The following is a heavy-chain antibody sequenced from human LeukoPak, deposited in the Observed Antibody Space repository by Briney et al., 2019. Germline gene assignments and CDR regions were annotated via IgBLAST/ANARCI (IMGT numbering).Heavy chain of an antibody. V-gene: IGHV3-48*03. CDR1: GFTFSSYE. CDR2: ISSSGSTI. D-gene: IGHD3-10*01. Sequence: PGGSLRLSCAASGFTFSSYEMNWVRQAPGKGLEWVSYISSSGSTIYYADSVKGRFTISRDNAKNSLYLQMNSLRAEDTAVYYCARASYYGENWFDPWGRGTLVTVSS. J-gene: IGHJ5*02. CDR3: ARASYYGENWFDP.